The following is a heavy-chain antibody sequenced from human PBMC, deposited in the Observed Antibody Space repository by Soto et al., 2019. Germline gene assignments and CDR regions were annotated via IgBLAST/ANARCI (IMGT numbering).Heavy chain of an antibody. Sequence: ASVKVSCKASGYTFTGYYMHWVRQAPGQGLEWMGWINPNSGGTNYAQKFQGWVTMTRDTSISTAYMELSRLRSDDTAVYYCAREEYSSSFLGYYYGMDVWGQGTTVTVYS. V-gene: IGHV1-2*04. CDR1: GYTFTGYY. J-gene: IGHJ6*02. CDR3: AREEYSSSFLGYYYGMDV. CDR2: INPNSGGT. D-gene: IGHD6-6*01.